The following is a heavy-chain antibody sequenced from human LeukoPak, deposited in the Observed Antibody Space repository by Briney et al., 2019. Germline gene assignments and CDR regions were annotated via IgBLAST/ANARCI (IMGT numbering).Heavy chain of an antibody. J-gene: IGHJ5*02. CDR2: FYYSGNT. CDR1: GGSISGSY. V-gene: IGHV4-59*01. Sequence: SETLSLTCTVSGGSISGSYWSWVRQPPGKGLEGSGGFYYSGNTNYNPSLKSRVTISVDTSKNQFSLNLSSVTAADTAVYYCARDPYRDNFFDPWGQGTLVTVSS. CDR3: ARDPYRDNFFDP. D-gene: IGHD1-26*01.